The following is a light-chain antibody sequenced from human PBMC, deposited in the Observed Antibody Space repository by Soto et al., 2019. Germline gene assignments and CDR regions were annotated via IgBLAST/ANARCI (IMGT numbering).Light chain of an antibody. Sequence: QAVVTQPPSVSGAPRQRVTISCTGSSSNIGAGFDVHWYQLLPGTAPKLLIYANTNRPSGVPDRFSGSKSGTSASLAITGLQAEDEADYYCQSYDSSLSGSYVFGTGTKLTVL. CDR3: QSYDSSLSGSYV. CDR1: SSNIGAGFD. V-gene: IGLV1-40*01. J-gene: IGLJ1*01. CDR2: ANT.